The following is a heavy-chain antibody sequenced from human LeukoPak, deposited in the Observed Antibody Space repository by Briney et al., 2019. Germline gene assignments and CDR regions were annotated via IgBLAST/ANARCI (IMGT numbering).Heavy chain of an antibody. CDR1: GGTFSSYA. J-gene: IGHJ4*02. V-gene: IGHV1-69*06. D-gene: IGHD3-22*01. Sequence: ASVKVSCKASGGTFSSYAISWVRQAPGQGLEWMGGIIPIFGTANYAQKFQGRVTITADKSTSTAYMELSSLRSEDTAVYYCARGGDYYDSSGYQRFDYWGQGTLVTVSS. CDR3: ARGGDYYDSSGYQRFDY. CDR2: IIPIFGTA.